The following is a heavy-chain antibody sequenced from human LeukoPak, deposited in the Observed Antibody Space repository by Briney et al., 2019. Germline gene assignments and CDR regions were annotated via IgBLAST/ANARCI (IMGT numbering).Heavy chain of an antibody. V-gene: IGHV4-39*01. CDR3: ARQTGSGLFSLP. D-gene: IGHD3-10*01. CDR2: MYYSGGT. J-gene: IGHJ4*02. Sequence: SETLSLTCTVSGDSISRSSYYWGWIRQPPGKGLEWIGSMYYSGGTYYNASLKSRVTISVDTSKNQFSLKLSSVTAADTAVYYCARQTGSGLFSLPGGQGTLVTVSS. CDR1: GDSISRSSYY.